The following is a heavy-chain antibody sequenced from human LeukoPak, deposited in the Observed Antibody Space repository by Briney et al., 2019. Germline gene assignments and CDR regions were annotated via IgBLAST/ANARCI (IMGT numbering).Heavy chain of an antibody. J-gene: IGHJ4*02. CDR3: ARGLWVGATSYYFDY. CDR1: GFTFSSYS. CDR2: ISSSSSYI. D-gene: IGHD1-26*01. V-gene: IGHV3-21*04. Sequence: GGSLRLSCAASGFTFSSYSMNWVRQAPGKGLEWVSSISSSSSYIYYADSVKGRFTISRDNAKNSLYLQMNSLRAEDTAVYYCARGLWVGATSYYFDYWGQGTLVTVSS.